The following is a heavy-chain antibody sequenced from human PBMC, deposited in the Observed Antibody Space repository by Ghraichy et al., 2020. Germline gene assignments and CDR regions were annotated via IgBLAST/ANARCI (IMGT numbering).Heavy chain of an antibody. Sequence: SETLSLTRTVSGGSISSYYWSWIRQPPGKGLEWIGYIYYSGSTNYNPSLKSRVTISVDTSKNQFTLKLSSVTAADTAVYYCARHMDWYFDLWGRGTLVTVSS. CDR3: ARHMDWYFDL. J-gene: IGHJ2*01. CDR1: GGSISSYY. CDR2: IYYSGST. D-gene: IGHD3-10*01. V-gene: IGHV4-59*08.